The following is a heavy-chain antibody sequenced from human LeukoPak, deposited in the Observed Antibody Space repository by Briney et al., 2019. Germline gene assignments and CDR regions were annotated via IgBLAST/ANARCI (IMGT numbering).Heavy chain of an antibody. CDR1: GYTFTSYD. V-gene: IGHV1-8*01. CDR3: ARVHYYGSGSYYNGLWYGKFDP. J-gene: IGHJ5*02. Sequence: ASVKVSCKASGYTFTSYDINWVRQATGQGLEWMGWMNPNSGNTGYAQKFQGRVTITADESTSTAYMELSSLRSEDTAVYYCARVHYYGSGSYYNGLWYGKFDPWGQGTLVTVSS. D-gene: IGHD3-10*01. CDR2: MNPNSGNT.